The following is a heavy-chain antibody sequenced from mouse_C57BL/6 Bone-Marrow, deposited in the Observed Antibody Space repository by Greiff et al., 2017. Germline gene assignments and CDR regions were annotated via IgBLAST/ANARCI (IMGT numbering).Heavy chain of an antibody. CDR3: TTGGSSYYWYFDV. CDR2: IDPENGDT. V-gene: IGHV14-4*01. Sequence: VQLQQSGAELVRPGASVKLSCTASGFNIKDDYMHWVKQRPEQGLEWIGWIDPENGDTEYASKFQGKATITADTSSNTAYLQLSSRTSEDTAVYYCTTGGSSYYWYFDVWGTGTTVTVSS. J-gene: IGHJ1*03. D-gene: IGHD1-1*01. CDR1: GFNIKDDY.